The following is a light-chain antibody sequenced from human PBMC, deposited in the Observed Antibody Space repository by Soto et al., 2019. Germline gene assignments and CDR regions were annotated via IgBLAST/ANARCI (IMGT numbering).Light chain of an antibody. CDR3: KHYKRVPWT. CDR1: QSVNSF. CDR2: AAS. Sequence: DIQMTQSPSTLSASVGDRLTITCRASQSVNSFLAWYQQKPGKAPKLLLSAASDLETGVPSRFSGSGSETEFTLTISSLQPDDLATDYCKHYKRVPWTFGQGTKEEIK. V-gene: IGKV1-5*01. J-gene: IGKJ1*01.